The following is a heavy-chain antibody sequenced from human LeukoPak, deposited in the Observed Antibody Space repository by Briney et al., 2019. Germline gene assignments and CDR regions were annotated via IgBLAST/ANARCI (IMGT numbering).Heavy chain of an antibody. CDR1: GGSISSGSYY. CDR2: IYTSGST. D-gene: IGHD6-19*01. V-gene: IGHV4-61*02. J-gene: IGHJ5*02. CDR3: AREAIAVNWFDP. Sequence: SQTLSLTCTVSGGSISSGSYYWSWIRQPAGKGLEWIGRIYTSGSTNYNPSLKSRVTISVDTSKNQFSLKLSSVTAADTAVYYCAREAIAVNWFDPWGQGTPVTVSS.